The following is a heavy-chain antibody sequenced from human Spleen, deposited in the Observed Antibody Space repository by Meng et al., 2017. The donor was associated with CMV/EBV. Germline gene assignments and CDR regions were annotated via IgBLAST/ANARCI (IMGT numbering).Heavy chain of an antibody. CDR1: GFTFSSYA. V-gene: IGHV3-23*01. CDR2: ISGSGGST. J-gene: IGHJ4*02. Sequence: GGSLRLSCAASGFTFSSYAMNWVRQAPGKGLEWVSAISGSGGSTYYADSVKGRFTISRDNSKNALYLQMNSLRAEDTAVYYCAKARHSSGWLVDYWGQGTLVTVSS. D-gene: IGHD6-19*01. CDR3: AKARHSSGWLVDY.